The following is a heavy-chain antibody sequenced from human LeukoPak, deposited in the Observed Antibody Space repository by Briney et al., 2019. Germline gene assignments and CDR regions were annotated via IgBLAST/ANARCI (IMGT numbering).Heavy chain of an antibody. CDR3: SRVERSSINNYYYYMAV. J-gene: IGHJ6*03. Sequence: GGSLRLSCTAFGFTFGENAMIWFRQSPGKGLEWVSLSRSRAHGGTTEYAASVTGRFTMSRDDSKNIAYLQMNSLETEDTAVHYCSRVERSSINNYYYYMAVWGKGTPVTVSS. D-gene: IGHD2-2*01. CDR1: GFTFGENA. V-gene: IGHV3-49*03. CDR2: SRSRAHGGTT.